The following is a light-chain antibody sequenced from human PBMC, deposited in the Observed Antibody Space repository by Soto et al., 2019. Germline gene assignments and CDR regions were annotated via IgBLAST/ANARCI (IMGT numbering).Light chain of an antibody. CDR2: SSS. CDR1: QNIADH. J-gene: IGKJ4*01. Sequence: DHQMTQSPSSLSPSAGVTVTITCPASQNIADHLSWYQQKPGKAPKLLMYSSSILHDGVSSRFSGDGSGTAFTLTITGLQPEDFATYYCLQTFTTHITFGGGTTVEVK. V-gene: IGKV1-39*01. CDR3: LQTFTTHIT.